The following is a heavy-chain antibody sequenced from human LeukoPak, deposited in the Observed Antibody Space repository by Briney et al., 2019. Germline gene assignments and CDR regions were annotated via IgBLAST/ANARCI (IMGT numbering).Heavy chain of an antibody. D-gene: IGHD5-24*01. V-gene: IGHV3-23*01. CDR2: ISDSGGRT. J-gene: IGHJ4*02. CDR1: GFTFSSYG. Sequence: GETLRLSCAASGFTFSSYGMSWVRQAPGKGLEWVSAISDSGGRTFYADSVKGRFTISRDNSKNTLYLQINSLRAEDTAVYYCARGGARRWLQSYYFDYWGQGTLVTVSS. CDR3: ARGGARRWLQSYYFDY.